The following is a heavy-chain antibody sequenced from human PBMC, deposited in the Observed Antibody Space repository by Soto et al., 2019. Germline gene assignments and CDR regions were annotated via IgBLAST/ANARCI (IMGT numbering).Heavy chain of an antibody. CDR3: VKASTYSSSQGWFDP. D-gene: IGHD6-6*01. CDR2: ISWNSGNI. CDR1: GFSFDGYA. V-gene: IGHV3-9*01. J-gene: IGHJ5*02. Sequence: GGSLRLSCAASGFSFDGYAMNWVRQPPGKGLEWVSGISWNSGNIDYADSVKGRFTISRDNAKNSLYLQMNSLRAEDTALYYCVKASTYSSSQGWFDPWGQGTMVTV.